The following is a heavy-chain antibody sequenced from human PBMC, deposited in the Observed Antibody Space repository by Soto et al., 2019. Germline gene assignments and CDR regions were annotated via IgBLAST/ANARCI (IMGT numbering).Heavy chain of an antibody. CDR2: ISGSGGST. D-gene: IGHD5-12*01. CDR1: GFTFSSYA. Sequence: GGSLRLSCAASGFTFSSYAMSWVRQAPGKGLEWVSAISGSGGSTYYADSVKGRFTISRDNSKNTLYLQMNSLRAEDTAVYYCATQGRRDGYLFDYWGQGTLVTAPQ. J-gene: IGHJ4*02. V-gene: IGHV3-23*01. CDR3: ATQGRRDGYLFDY.